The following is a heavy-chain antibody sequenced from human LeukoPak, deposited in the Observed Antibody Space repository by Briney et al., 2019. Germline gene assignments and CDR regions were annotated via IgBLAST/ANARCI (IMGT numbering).Heavy chain of an antibody. J-gene: IGHJ5*02. CDR3: ARADRLDGGPYLIGP. CDR2: INPNSGGT. D-gene: IGHD2-21*01. Sequence: ASVKVSCKTSGYSFTDYYMHWVRQAPGQGLEWMGWINPNSGGTSSAQKFEGRVTMTRDTSITTVYMEVSWLTSDDTAIYYCARADRLDGGPYLIGPWGQGTLVTVSS. CDR1: GYSFTDYY. V-gene: IGHV1-2*02.